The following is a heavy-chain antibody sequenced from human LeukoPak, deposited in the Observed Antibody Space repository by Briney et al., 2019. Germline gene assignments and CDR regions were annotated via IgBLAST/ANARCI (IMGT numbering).Heavy chain of an antibody. CDR1: GFSFSSYA. CDR3: AKGDGERYSSSWSPCYYFDY. V-gene: IGHV3-23*01. D-gene: IGHD6-13*01. Sequence: GGSLRLSCATSGFSFSSYAVGWVRQAPGKGLEWVSAISGSGGSTYYADSVKGRFTISRDNSKNTLYLQMNSLRAEDTAVYYCAKGDGERYSSSWSPCYYFDYWGQGTLVTVSS. J-gene: IGHJ4*02. CDR2: ISGSGGST.